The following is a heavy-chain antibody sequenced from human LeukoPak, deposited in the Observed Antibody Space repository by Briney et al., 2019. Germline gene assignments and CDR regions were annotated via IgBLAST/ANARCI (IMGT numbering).Heavy chain of an antibody. CDR2: ISSSGSTI. CDR1: GFTFSDYY. Sequence: GGSLRLSCAASGFTFSDYYMSWIRQAPEKGLEWVSYISSSGSTIYYADSVKGRFTISRDNAKNSLYLQMNSLRAEDTAVYYCARVGSSGSILCFDYWGQGTLVTVSS. D-gene: IGHD6-19*01. CDR3: ARVGSSGSILCFDY. J-gene: IGHJ4*02. V-gene: IGHV3-11*01.